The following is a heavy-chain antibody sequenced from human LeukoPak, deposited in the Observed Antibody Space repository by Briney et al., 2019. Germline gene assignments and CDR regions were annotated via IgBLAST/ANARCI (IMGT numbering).Heavy chain of an antibody. Sequence: SGPTLVNPTQALTLTCTFSGFSLSTSGMCVSWIRQPPGKALEWLARIDWDDDKYYSTSLKTRLTISKDTSKNQVALTMTNMDPVDTATYYCARFSMVRGVSYQYMDVWGKGTTVTVSS. CDR1: GFSLSTSGMC. CDR2: IDWDDDK. J-gene: IGHJ6*03. CDR3: ARFSMVRGVSYQYMDV. V-gene: IGHV2-70*11. D-gene: IGHD3-10*01.